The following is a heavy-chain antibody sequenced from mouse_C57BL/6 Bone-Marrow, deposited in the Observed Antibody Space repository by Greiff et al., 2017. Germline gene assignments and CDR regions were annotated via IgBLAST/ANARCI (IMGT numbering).Heavy chain of an antibody. V-gene: IGHV1-64*01. J-gene: IGHJ4*01. D-gene: IGHD2-4*01. CDR3: ASSYDYDDYTMDY. CDR1: GYTFTNYW. Sequence: QVQLQQPGAELVKPGASVKLSCKASGYTFTNYWMHWVKQRPGQGLEWIGMMHPNGGSPDYNEKFKSEATLRVDKSSRTAYMELSSLTSEDSAVYYCASSYDYDDYTMDYWGQGTSVTVSS. CDR2: MHPNGGSP.